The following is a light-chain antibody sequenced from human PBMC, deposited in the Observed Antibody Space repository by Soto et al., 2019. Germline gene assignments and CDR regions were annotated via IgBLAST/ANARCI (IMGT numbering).Light chain of an antibody. J-gene: IGKJ1*01. Sequence: EIVMTQSPATLSVSPGERATLSCRASQSVSSNLAWYQQKRGQAPRLLIYGASTRATGIPARFSGSGSGTEFTLTIRSLQSEDFAVYYCQQYNNWPAWTFGQGTKVEIK. CDR1: QSVSSN. CDR3: QQYNNWPAWT. CDR2: GAS. V-gene: IGKV3-15*01.